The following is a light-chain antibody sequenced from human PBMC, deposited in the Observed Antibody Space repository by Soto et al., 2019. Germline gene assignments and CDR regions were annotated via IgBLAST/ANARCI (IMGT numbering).Light chain of an antibody. CDR3: QQRSNWPT. J-gene: IGKJ5*01. CDR1: QSVSSY. Sequence: EIVLTQSPATLSLSPGARATLSCRASQSVSSYLAWYQQKPGQAPRLLIYDASNSATGIPARFSGSGSGTDFTRTISSLAPEDFAVYYCQQRSNWPTFGQGTRLEIK. CDR2: DAS. V-gene: IGKV3-11*01.